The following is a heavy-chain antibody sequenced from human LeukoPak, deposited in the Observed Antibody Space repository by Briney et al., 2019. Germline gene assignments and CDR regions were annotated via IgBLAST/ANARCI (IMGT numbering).Heavy chain of an antibody. Sequence: GGSLRLSCAASGFTVSSNYMSWVRQAPGKGLEWVSVIYSGGNTYYADSVKGRFTTSRDNSKNTLYLQVNSLRAEDTAVYYCARDAAAAGHFDYWGQGTLVTVSS. V-gene: IGHV3-53*01. CDR2: IYSGGNT. J-gene: IGHJ4*02. CDR3: ARDAAAAGHFDY. CDR1: GFTVSSNY. D-gene: IGHD6-13*01.